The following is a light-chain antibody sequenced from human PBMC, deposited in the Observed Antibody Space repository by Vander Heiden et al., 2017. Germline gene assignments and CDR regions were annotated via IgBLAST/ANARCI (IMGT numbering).Light chain of an antibody. CDR2: AAS. J-gene: IGKJ2*01. CDR3: QQSHSLPYT. Sequence: DIQMTQSPSSLSASVGDRVTITCRASQSISNYLNWYQQKPGKAPKLLIYAASSLESGVPSRFSGSGSGTDFTLTISRLQPEDFATYYCQQSHSLPYTFGQGTKMEIK. CDR1: QSISNY. V-gene: IGKV1-39*01.